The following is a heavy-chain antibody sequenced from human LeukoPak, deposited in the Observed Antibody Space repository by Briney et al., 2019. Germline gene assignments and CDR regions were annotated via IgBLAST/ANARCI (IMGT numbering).Heavy chain of an antibody. V-gene: IGHV3-48*01. CDR2: ISTSSSTI. CDR3: AKAGSSGSFDS. J-gene: IGHJ4*02. CDR1: GFTFSSYS. D-gene: IGHD6-19*01. Sequence: GGSLRLSCAASGFTFSSYSMNWVRQAPGKGLEWVSYISTSSSTIYYADPVKGRFTISRDNSKNTLYLQMNSLRADDTAVYYCAKAGSSGSFDSWGQGTLVTVSS.